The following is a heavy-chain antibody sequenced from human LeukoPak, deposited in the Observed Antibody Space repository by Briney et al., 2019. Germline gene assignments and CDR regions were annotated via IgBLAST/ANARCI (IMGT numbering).Heavy chain of an antibody. D-gene: IGHD2/OR15-2a*01. CDR3: ARDYHNKGHDY. Sequence: GGSLRLSCAASGLTLSDCYMSWIRQAPGKGLECVAYIYPGGGVIYYADSVKGRFTIFRDNTKNSLYLQMSSLRAEDTAIYYCARDYHNKGHDYWGPGTLVTVSS. CDR2: IYPGGGVI. V-gene: IGHV3-11*01. CDR1: GLTLSDCY. J-gene: IGHJ4*02.